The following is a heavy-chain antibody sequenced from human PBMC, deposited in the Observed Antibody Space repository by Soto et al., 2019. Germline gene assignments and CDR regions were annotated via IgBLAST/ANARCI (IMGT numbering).Heavy chain of an antibody. V-gene: IGHV4-61*01. Sequence: QVQLQESGPGLVKPSETLSLTCTVSGGSVSSGSYYWSWIRQPPGKGLEWIGYIYYSGSTNYNPSLRSRVTISVDTAENQFSLKLSSVTAADTAVYYCAVKEPSGSSLDYWGQGTLVTVSS. J-gene: IGHJ4*02. CDR3: AVKEPSGSSLDY. D-gene: IGHD1-26*01. CDR1: GGSVSSGSYY. CDR2: IYYSGST.